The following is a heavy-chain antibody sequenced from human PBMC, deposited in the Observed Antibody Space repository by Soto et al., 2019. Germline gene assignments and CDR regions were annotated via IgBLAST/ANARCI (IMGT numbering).Heavy chain of an antibody. Sequence: PSETLSLTCTVSGGSISSSSYYWGWIRQPPGKGLEWIGSIYYSGSTYYNPSLKSRVTISVDTSKNQFSLKLSSVTAADTAVYYCASPFVVVVAATSFGDFDIWGQGTMVTV. D-gene: IGHD2-15*01. J-gene: IGHJ3*02. CDR2: IYYSGST. V-gene: IGHV4-39*01. CDR1: GGSISSSSYY. CDR3: ASPFVVVVAATSFGDFDI.